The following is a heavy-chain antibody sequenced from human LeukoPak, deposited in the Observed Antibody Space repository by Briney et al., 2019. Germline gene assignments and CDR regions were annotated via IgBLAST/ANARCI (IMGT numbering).Heavy chain of an antibody. V-gene: IGHV1-18*01. CDR2: ISAYNGNT. CDR1: GYTFTSYG. D-gene: IGHD4-17*01. Sequence: ASVKVSCKASGYTFTSYGISWVRQAPGQGLEWMGWISAYNGNTNYAQKLQGRVTMTTDTSTSTDYMELRSLRSDDTAVYYCAREGTTVTRTFDYWGQGTLVTVSS. J-gene: IGHJ4*02. CDR3: AREGTTVTRTFDY.